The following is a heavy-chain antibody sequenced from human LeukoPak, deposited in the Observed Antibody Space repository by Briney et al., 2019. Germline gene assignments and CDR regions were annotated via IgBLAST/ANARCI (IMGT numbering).Heavy chain of an antibody. V-gene: IGHV3-74*01. Sequence: GSLRLSCAASGFTFSSYWMHWVRQAPGKGLVWVSRINSDGSTTNYADSVKGRFTISRDNAKNTLYLQMNSLRADDTAVYSCARSRWLDAFDYWGQGTLVTVSS. CDR2: INSDGSTT. CDR3: ARSRWLDAFDY. CDR1: GFTFSSYW. J-gene: IGHJ4*02. D-gene: IGHD6-19*01.